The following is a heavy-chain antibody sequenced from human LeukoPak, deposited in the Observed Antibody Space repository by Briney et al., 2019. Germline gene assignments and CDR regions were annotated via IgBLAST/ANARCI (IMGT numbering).Heavy chain of an antibody. Sequence: SETLSLTCTVSGGSISSGGYYWSWIRQPPGKGLEWIGYIYHSGSTNYKPSLKSRVTISVDTSKNQFSLKLSSVTAADTAIYYCARDGRAGSLFAYWGQGTLVTVSS. CDR3: ARDGRAGSLFAY. CDR1: GGSISSGGYY. D-gene: IGHD6-19*01. J-gene: IGHJ4*02. V-gene: IGHV4-61*08. CDR2: IYHSGST.